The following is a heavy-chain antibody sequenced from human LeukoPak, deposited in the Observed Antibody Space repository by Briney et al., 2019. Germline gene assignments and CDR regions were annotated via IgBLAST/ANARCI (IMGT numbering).Heavy chain of an antibody. V-gene: IGHV3-33*08. CDR3: AREYSSGWYEVGYFDY. CDR1: GFTFSDYW. Sequence: QPGGSLRLSCAASGFTFSDYWIHWVRQAPGKGLEWVAVIWYDGSNKYYADSVKGRFTISRDNSKNTLYLQMNSLRAEDTAVYYCAREYSSGWYEVGYFDYWGQGTLVTVSS. J-gene: IGHJ4*02. CDR2: IWYDGSNK. D-gene: IGHD6-19*01.